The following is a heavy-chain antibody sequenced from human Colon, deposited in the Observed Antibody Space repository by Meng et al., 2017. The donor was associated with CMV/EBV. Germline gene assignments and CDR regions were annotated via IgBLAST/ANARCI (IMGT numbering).Heavy chain of an antibody. D-gene: IGHD6-19*01. CDR3: AMGYSSGWYHPFDY. Sequence: GGSLRLSCAASGFTFSDYYMNWVRQAPGKGLEWVSSISSSSTIYYPDSVKGRFTISRDNAKNSLYLQMNSLRAEDTAVYYCAMGYSSGWYHPFDYWGQGTLVTVSS. CDR1: GFTFSDYY. V-gene: IGHV3-69-1*01. CDR2: ISSSSTI. J-gene: IGHJ4*02.